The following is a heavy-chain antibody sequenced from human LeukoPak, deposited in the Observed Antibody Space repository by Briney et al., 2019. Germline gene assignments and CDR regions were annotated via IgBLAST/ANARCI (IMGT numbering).Heavy chain of an antibody. CDR2: AHYSGNT. CDR3: ARGVGCSGGTCYSVYWLDP. Sequence: SETLSLTCTVSGASITAYYWSWIRQPPGKGLEWIGYAHYSGNTKYSSSLRSRVTTSVDTSRSQFSLKLNSVTAADTAVYYCARGVGCSGGTCYSVYWLDPWGQGTLVTVSS. J-gene: IGHJ5*02. D-gene: IGHD2-15*01. CDR1: GASITAYY. V-gene: IGHV4-59*01.